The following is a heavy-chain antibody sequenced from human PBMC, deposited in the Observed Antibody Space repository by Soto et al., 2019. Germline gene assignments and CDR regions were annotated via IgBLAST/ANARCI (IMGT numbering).Heavy chain of an antibody. CDR3: ARELIDYYDSSGYSQYFDL. V-gene: IGHV4-31*03. Sequence: SETLSLTCTVSGGSISSGGYYWSWIRQHPGKGLEWIGYIYYSGSTYYNPSLKSRVTISVDTSKNQFSLKLSSVTAADTAVYYCARELIDYYDSSGYSQYFDLWGRGTLVTVSS. J-gene: IGHJ2*01. CDR1: GGSISSGGYY. D-gene: IGHD3-22*01. CDR2: IYYSGST.